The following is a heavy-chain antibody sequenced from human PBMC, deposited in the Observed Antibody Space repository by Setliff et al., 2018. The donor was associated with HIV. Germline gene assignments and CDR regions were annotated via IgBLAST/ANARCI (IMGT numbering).Heavy chain of an antibody. CDR2: IFYSGTT. V-gene: IGHV4-59*01. J-gene: IGHJ4*02. CDR1: EGYITGYY. Sequence: SETLSLTCTVSEGYITGYYWTWIRQPPGRGLEWRGYIFYSGTTKFNPSLKSRAAISVDSSNNQFSLKMTSVTAADTAVYFCARFNALLGSSTYYDYWGPGLLVTVSS. D-gene: IGHD3-22*01. CDR3: ARFNALLGSSTYYDY.